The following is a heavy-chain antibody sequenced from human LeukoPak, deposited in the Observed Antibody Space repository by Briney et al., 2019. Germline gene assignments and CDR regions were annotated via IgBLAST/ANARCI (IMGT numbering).Heavy chain of an antibody. Sequence: SEALSLTCTVSGGAISSGDCYWSWIRQPPGKGLEWIGYIYYSGSTYYNPSLKSRVTISVDTSKNQFSLKLSSVTAADTAVYYCARDRDLCSSTSCNTFDYWGQGTLVTVSS. D-gene: IGHD2-2*01. CDR1: GGAISSGDCY. V-gene: IGHV4-30-4*08. CDR3: ARDRDLCSSTSCNTFDY. CDR2: IYYSGST. J-gene: IGHJ4*02.